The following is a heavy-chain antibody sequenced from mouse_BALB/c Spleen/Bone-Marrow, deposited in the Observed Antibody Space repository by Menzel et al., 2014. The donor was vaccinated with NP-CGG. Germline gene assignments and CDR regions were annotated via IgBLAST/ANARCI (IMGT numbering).Heavy chain of an antibody. D-gene: IGHD2-1*01. CDR3: ARGYYLAY. J-gene: IGHJ3*01. CDR1: GFTFTDYY. V-gene: IGHV7-3*02. CDR2: IRNKANGYTI. Sequence: DVQLVESGGGLVQPGGSLRLSCTTSGFTFTDYYMSWVRQPPGKALEWLVFIRNKANGYTIEYSASVKGRFTISRDNSQNILYLQMNTLRAEDSATYYCARGYYLAYWGQGTLVTVSA.